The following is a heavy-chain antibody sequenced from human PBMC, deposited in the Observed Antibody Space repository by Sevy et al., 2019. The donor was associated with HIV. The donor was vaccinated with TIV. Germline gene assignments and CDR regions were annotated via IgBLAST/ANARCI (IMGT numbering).Heavy chain of an antibody. CDR1: GFTFDDYG. V-gene: IGHV3-20*04. D-gene: IGHD3-22*01. J-gene: IGHJ4*02. Sequence: GGSLRLSCAASGFTFDDYGMSWVRQAPGKGLEWVSGINWNGGSTGYADSVKGRFTISRDNAKNSLYLQMNSLRAEDTALYYCARDPPAYYYDSSGYYPYYFDYRGQGTLVTVSS. CDR2: INWNGGST. CDR3: ARDPPAYYYDSSGYYPYYFDY.